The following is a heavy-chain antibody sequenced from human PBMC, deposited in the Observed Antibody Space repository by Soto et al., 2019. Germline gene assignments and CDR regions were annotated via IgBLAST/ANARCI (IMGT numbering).Heavy chain of an antibody. V-gene: IGHV3-23*05. D-gene: IGHD2-21*01. J-gene: IGHJ4*02. CDR2: IYGSGRGI. CDR1: GLPHSNFA. Sequence: VSLRLSCTASGLPHSNFAMMGVRQAPGKGLECVSGIYGSGRGIEYADSVKGRFTISRDNSKNTVYLEMTDLRADDTAIYYCAKDAVYNDGLWLMDHWGQGTQVTV. CDR3: AKDAVYNDGLWLMDH.